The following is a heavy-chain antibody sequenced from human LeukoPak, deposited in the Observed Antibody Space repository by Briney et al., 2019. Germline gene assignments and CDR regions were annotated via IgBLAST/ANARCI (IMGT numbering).Heavy chain of an antibody. CDR3: AKAVSSKDYFDY. CDR1: GFTFSSYA. D-gene: IGHD6-6*01. Sequence: AGGSLRLSCAASGFTFSSYAMSWVRQAPGKGLEWVSAISGSGGSTYYVDSVRGRFTISRDNSKNTLYLQMNSLRAEDTAVYYCAKAVSSKDYFDYWGQGTLVTVSS. CDR2: ISGSGGST. J-gene: IGHJ4*02. V-gene: IGHV3-23*01.